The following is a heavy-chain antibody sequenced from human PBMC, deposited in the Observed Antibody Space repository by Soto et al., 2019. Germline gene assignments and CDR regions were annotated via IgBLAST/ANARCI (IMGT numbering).Heavy chain of an antibody. CDR3: TKNSAYALDY. J-gene: IGHJ4*01. V-gene: IGHV4-4*02. CDR1: RYSINNNDW. D-gene: IGHD5-12*01. Sequence: SETLSLTCDVSRYSINNNDWWGWVRQPPGGGLEWIGELHHGGSTNYNPSLESRVTFSVDISKNQFFLKLSSVTAADTAVYYCTKNSAYALDYWGHGTLVTSSS. CDR2: LHHGGST.